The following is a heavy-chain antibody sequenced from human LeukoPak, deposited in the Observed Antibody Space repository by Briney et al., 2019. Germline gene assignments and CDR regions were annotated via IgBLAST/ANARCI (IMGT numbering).Heavy chain of an antibody. V-gene: IGHV3-48*03. J-gene: IGHJ4*02. CDR2: IVGNGITI. CDR3: VRKLTGTTFFDY. Sequence: GGSLRLSCAASGFTFRSYDLTWVRQAPGKGLEWVSYIVGNGITIYYADSVKGRLTISRDNAKNSLYLQMTSLRAEDTAVYYCVRKLTGTTFFDYWGQGTLVTVSS. D-gene: IGHD1-1*01. CDR1: GFTFRSYD.